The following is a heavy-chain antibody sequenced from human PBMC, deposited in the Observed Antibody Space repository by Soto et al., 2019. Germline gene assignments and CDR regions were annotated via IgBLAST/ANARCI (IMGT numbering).Heavy chain of an antibody. D-gene: IGHD2-8*01. Sequence: EAQLVESGGGLVQPGGSLILSCEASGFSLGSYWMTWVRQAPGKGLEWVANIKKDGSRTSYLDSVRGRFTISRDNVGNSLSLQMDSLRAEDTGLYFCARDVSPGTSTLYLDAFDIWGQGTMVTVSS. CDR1: GFSLGSYW. J-gene: IGHJ3*02. CDR2: IKKDGSRT. CDR3: ARDVSPGTSTLYLDAFDI. V-gene: IGHV3-7*05.